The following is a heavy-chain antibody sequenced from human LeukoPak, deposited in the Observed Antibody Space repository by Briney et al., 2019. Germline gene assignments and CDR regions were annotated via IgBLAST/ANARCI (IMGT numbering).Heavy chain of an antibody. J-gene: IGHJ4*02. CDR2: AGWAGGTT. CDR3: AKELDTMFFDY. Sequence: VSLAGWAGGTTFYSDSVRRRFTISRDSGRKSVYLQMNSLTTDDTAFYFCAKELDTMFFDYWGQGALVTVSS. V-gene: IGHV3-43*01. D-gene: IGHD3-10*02.